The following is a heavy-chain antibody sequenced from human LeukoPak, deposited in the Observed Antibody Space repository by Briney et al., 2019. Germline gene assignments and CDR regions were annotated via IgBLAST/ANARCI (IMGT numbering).Heavy chain of an antibody. CDR2: FDPEDGET. CDR3: ATGGFSGGCSYSDV. Sequence: ASVKVSCKVSGYTLTELSMHWVRQAPGKGLEWMGGFDPEDGETIYAQKFQGRVTMTEDTSTDTAYMELSSLRSEDTAVYYCATGGFSGGCSYSDVWGKGTTVTVSS. CDR1: GYTLTELS. J-gene: IGHJ6*04. V-gene: IGHV1-24*01. D-gene: IGHD5-18*01.